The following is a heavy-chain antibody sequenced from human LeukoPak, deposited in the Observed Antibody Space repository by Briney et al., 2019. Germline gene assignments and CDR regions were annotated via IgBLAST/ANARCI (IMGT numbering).Heavy chain of an antibody. CDR1: GGSISSYY. CDR3: ARQGSSFSDFDY. CDR2: IYYSGNT. V-gene: IGHV4-59*01. J-gene: IGHJ4*02. Sequence: PSETLSLTCTVSGGSISSYYWSWIRQSPGKGLEWIGYIYYSGNTNYNPSLKSRVTISVDTSKNQFSLKLSSVTAADTAVYYCARQGSSFSDFDYWGQGTLVTVSS. D-gene: IGHD2-15*01.